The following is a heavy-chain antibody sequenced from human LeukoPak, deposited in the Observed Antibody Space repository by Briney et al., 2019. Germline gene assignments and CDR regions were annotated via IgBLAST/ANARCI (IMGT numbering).Heavy chain of an antibody. J-gene: IGHJ3*02. D-gene: IGHD3-22*01. V-gene: IGHV4-34*01. CDR3: ARLRYYDSSGYLEGADDAFDI. CDR2: INNSGST. Sequence: SETLSLTCAVYGGSFSGYYWSWIRQPPGKGLEWIGEINNSGSTNYNPSLKSRVTISVDTSKNQFSLKLSSVTAADTAVYYCARLRYYDSSGYLEGADDAFDIWGQGTMVTVSS. CDR1: GGSFSGYY.